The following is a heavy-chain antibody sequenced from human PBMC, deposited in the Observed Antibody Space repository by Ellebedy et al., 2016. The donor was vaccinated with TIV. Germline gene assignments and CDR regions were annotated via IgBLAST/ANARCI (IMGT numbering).Heavy chain of an antibody. Sequence: GESLKISCAASGFAFSTYSMNWVRQAPGKGLEWVSVISNGGDTTYADSVKGRFTISRDNSKNTLYLQMNSLRADDTAMYYCAKLGGVLSWYADYWGMGTRVTVSP. CDR2: ISNGGDTT. J-gene: IGHJ4*02. CDR3: AKLGGVLSWYADY. CDR1: GFAFSTYS. V-gene: IGHV3-23*01. D-gene: IGHD6-13*01.